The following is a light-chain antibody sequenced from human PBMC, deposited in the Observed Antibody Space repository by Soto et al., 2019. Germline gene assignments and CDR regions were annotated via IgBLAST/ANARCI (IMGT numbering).Light chain of an antibody. Sequence: DIQMTQSPSTLSASVGDRVTITCRASQSISTWLAWYQQKPGKAPKFLIYDASSLASGVPSRFSGSASGAEFTLTISSLQPDAFATYYCQQYNSYSTFGQGTMVEIK. V-gene: IGKV1-5*01. CDR2: DAS. J-gene: IGKJ1*01. CDR3: QQYNSYST. CDR1: QSISTW.